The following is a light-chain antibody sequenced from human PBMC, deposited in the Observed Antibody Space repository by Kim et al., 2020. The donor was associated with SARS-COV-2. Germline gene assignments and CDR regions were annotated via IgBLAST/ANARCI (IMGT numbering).Light chain of an antibody. J-gene: IGLJ3*02. V-gene: IGLV4-69*01. Sequence: ASVKLTCTLSSGHTSYAIAWHQQQPEKGPRYLMNLNSDGSHSKGDGIPDRFSGSSSGAERYLTISSLQSEDEADYYCQTWGTGPWVFGGGTQLTVL. CDR1: SGHTSYA. CDR2: LNSDGSH. CDR3: QTWGTGPWV.